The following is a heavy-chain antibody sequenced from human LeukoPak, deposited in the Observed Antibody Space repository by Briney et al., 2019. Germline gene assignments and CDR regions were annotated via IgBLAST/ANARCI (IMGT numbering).Heavy chain of an antibody. V-gene: IGHV4-39*07. J-gene: IGHJ5*02. D-gene: IGHD1-26*01. CDR3: ARGGPGIVGATSGWFDP. CDR2: IYYSGST. CDR1: GGSISSSSYY. Sequence: KPSETLSLTCTVSGGSISSSSYYWGWIRQPPGKGLEWIGSIYYSGSTYYNPSLKSRVTISVDTSKNQFSLKLSSVTAADTAVYYCARGGPGIVGATSGWFDPWGQGTLVTVSS.